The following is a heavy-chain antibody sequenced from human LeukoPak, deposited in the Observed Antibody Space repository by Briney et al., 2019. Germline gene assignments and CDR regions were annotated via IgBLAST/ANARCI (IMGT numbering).Heavy chain of an antibody. J-gene: IGHJ4*02. CDR1: GFTVSSNY. D-gene: IGHD1-1*01. V-gene: IGHV3-53*01. CDR3: ARSGNYDC. CDR2: IYSGGTI. Sequence: GGSLRLSCAASGFTVSSNYMSWVRQAPGKGLEWVSVIYSGGTIYYADSVKGRFTISRDNAKNSLYLQMNSLRDEDTAVYYCARSGNYDCWGQGTLVTVSS.